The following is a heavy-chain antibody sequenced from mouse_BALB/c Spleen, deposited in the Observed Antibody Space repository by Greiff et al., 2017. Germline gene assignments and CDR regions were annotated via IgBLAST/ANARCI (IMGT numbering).Heavy chain of an antibody. CDR2: IDPANGNT. Sequence: EVQLQQSGAELVKPGASVKLSCTASGFNINDSYIHWVKQRPEQGLEWIGRIDPANGNTKYDPKFQGKATITADTSSNTAYLQLSSLTSEDTAVHYCARRGGNYEAWFAYWGQGTLVTVSA. CDR3: ARRGGNYEAWFAY. J-gene: IGHJ3*01. V-gene: IGHV14-3*02. CDR1: GFNINDSY. D-gene: IGHD2-1*01.